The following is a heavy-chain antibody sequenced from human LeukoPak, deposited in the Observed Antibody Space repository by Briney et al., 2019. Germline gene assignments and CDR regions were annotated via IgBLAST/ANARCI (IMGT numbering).Heavy chain of an antibody. J-gene: IGHJ4*02. D-gene: IGHD4-11*01. CDR3: ARDQTPLRPYSNYVD. CDR1: GYTFTGYY. Sequence: ASVKVSCKASGYTFTGYYMHWVRQAPGQGLEWMGWINPNSGGTNYAQKFQGRVTMTRDTSISTAYMELSRLRSDDTAVYYCARDQTPLRPYSNYVDWGQGTLVTVSS. V-gene: IGHV1-2*02. CDR2: INPNSGGT.